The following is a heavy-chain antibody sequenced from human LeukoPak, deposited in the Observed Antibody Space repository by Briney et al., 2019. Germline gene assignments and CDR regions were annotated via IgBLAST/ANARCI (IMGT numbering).Heavy chain of an antibody. Sequence: SQTLSPTCAISGDSVSSNSAAWNWIRQSPSRGLEWLGRTYYRSKWYNDYAVSVKSRITINPDTSKNQFSLQLNSVTPEDTAVYYCARDGSIAVAGTPDNWFDPWGQGTLVTVSS. J-gene: IGHJ5*02. V-gene: IGHV6-1*01. CDR2: TYYRSKWYN. CDR3: ARDGSIAVAGTPDNWFDP. D-gene: IGHD6-19*01. CDR1: GDSVSSNSAA.